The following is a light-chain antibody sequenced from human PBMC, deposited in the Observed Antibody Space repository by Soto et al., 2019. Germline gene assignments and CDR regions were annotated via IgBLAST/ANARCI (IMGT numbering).Light chain of an antibody. CDR3: QRYKNYLT. Sequence: DLQMTQSPSTLSASVGDRVTITCRASQSISTCLAWYQQKPGKAPKVLMYGASSLESGVPSRFSGSGAVSECTRTINRLQPDDFATYYCQRYKNYLTVGRGTKVDIK. CDR2: GAS. J-gene: IGKJ3*01. CDR1: QSISTC. V-gene: IGKV1-5*01.